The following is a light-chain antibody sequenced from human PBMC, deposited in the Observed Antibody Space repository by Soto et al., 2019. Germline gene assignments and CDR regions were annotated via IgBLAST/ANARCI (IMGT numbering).Light chain of an antibody. V-gene: IGKV3-11*01. CDR3: QQRSNWLLT. CDR1: QRVSSY. J-gene: IGKJ4*01. CDR2: DAS. Sequence: EIVLTQSPATLSLSPGERATLSCRASQRVSSYLAWYQQKPGQAPRLLIYDASNRATGIPARFSGSGSGTDFTLTISSLQPEDFAVYYCQQRSNWLLTFGGGTKVESK.